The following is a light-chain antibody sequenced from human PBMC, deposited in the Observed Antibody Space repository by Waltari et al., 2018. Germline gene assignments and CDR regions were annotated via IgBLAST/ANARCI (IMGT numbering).Light chain of an antibody. V-gene: IGLV2-14*03. Sequence: QSALTQPASVSGSPGQSVTISCTGTNSDVGGYNYVSWYQQHPGKAPKVMIYDVSKRPSWVSNRFSGSKSGKSASLTISGLQAEDEGDYYCSSYTSTATLIFGGGTKLTVL. CDR2: DVS. CDR1: NSDVGGYNY. J-gene: IGLJ2*01. CDR3: SSYTSTATLI.